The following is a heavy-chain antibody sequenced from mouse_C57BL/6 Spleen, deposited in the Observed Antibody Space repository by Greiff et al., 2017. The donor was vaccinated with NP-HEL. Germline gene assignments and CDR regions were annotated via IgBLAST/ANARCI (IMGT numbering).Heavy chain of an antibody. CDR1: GYSFTDYN. V-gene: IGHV1-39*01. CDR2: INPNYGTT. J-gene: IGHJ2*01. D-gene: IGHD1-1*01. Sequence: VHVKQSGPELVKPGASVKISCKASGYSFTDYNTNWVKQSNGKSLEWIGVINPNYGTTSYNQKFKGKATLTVDQSSSTAYMQLNSLTSEDAAVYYCARWDYGSRSDYWGQGTTLTVSS. CDR3: ARWDYGSRSDY.